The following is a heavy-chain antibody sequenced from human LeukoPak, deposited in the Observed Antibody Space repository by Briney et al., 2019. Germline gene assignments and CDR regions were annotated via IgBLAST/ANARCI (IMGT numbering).Heavy chain of an antibody. D-gene: IGHD6-19*01. V-gene: IGHV3-33*01. CDR1: GFTFRAYG. CDR3: ASSSGWYLSSDY. Sequence: GGSLRLSCAASGFTFRAYGMHWVRQAPGKGLEWVAVIWYDGSDKYHADSVKGRFTISRDNSKNMLYLQMNSLRAEDTAVYYCASSSGWYLSSDYWGQGTLVTVSS. J-gene: IGHJ4*02. CDR2: IWYDGSDK.